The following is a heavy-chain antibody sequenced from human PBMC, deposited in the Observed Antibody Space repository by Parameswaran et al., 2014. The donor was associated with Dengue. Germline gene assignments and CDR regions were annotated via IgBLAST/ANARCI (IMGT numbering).Heavy chain of an antibody. J-gene: IGHJ4*02. D-gene: IGHD6-13*01. CDR3: ASQKQLVPYFDY. CDR2: IYHSGST. V-gene: IGHV4-38-2*01. Sequence: VRQAPGKGLEWIGSIYHSGSTYYNPSLKSRVTISVDTSKNQFSLKLSSVTAADTAVYYCASQKQLVPYFDYWGQGTLVTVSS.